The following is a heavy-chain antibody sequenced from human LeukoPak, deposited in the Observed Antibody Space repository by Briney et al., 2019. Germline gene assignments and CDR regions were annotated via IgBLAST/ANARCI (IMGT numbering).Heavy chain of an antibody. CDR2: INPSGGST. CDR3: ARGYCSSTSCLDFDY. Sequence: ASVKVSCKASGYTFTSYYMHWVRQAPGQGLEWMGIINPSGGSTSYAQKFQGRVTMTRDMSTSTVYMELSSLRSEDTAVYYCARGYCSSTSCLDFDYWGQGTLVTVSS. D-gene: IGHD2-2*01. CDR1: GYTFTSYY. V-gene: IGHV1-46*01. J-gene: IGHJ4*02.